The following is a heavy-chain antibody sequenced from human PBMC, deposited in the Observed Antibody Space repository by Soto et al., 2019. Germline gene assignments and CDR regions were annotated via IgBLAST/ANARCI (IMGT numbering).Heavy chain of an antibody. J-gene: IGHJ6*02. CDR1: GFTFSSYA. D-gene: IGHD2-15*01. CDR2: ISSNGGST. Sequence: SGGSLRLSCSASGFTFSSYAMHWVRQAPGKGLEYVSAISSNGGSTYYADSVKGRFTISRDNSKNTLYLQMSSLRAEDTAVYYCVSGGSSSLSIYGMDVWGQGTTVTVSS. CDR3: VSGGSSSLSIYGMDV. V-gene: IGHV3-64D*06.